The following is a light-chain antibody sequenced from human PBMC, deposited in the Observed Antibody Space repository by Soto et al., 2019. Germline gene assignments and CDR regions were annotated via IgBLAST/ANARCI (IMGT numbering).Light chain of an antibody. Sequence: QSALTQAPSPSGSPGQSVTISCPGTSSEVGGFNYVSWYQQYPGKAPKLMIYEVSKRPSGVPDRFSGSKSGNTASLTVSGLQAEDEADYYCSSYAGSNNYVFGTGTKVTVL. CDR2: EVS. V-gene: IGLV2-8*01. CDR3: SSYAGSNNYV. J-gene: IGLJ1*01. CDR1: SSEVGGFNY.